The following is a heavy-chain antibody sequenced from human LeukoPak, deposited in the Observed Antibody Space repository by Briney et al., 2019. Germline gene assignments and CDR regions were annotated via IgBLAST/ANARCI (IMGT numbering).Heavy chain of an antibody. V-gene: IGHV1-69*13. D-gene: IGHD6-19*01. CDR2: IIPVFDTA. CDR3: ARETIAVAGSWVRGLFDY. CDR1: GGTFSSYD. J-gene: IGHJ4*02. Sequence: ASVKVSCKASGGTFSSYDIRWVRQAPGQGLEWMGGIIPVFDTANYAQKFQGRVTITADESTNTAYMELSSLRFDDTAVYYCARETIAVAGSWVRGLFDYWGQGTLVTVSS.